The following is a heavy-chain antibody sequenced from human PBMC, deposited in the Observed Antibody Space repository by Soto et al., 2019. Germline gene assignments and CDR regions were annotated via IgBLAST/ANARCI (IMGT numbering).Heavy chain of an antibody. CDR3: AKATYYYDSSGYYGPDY. J-gene: IGHJ4*02. V-gene: IGHV3-23*01. D-gene: IGHD3-22*01. CDR1: GFTLSSYA. Sequence: SGGVPRLSCAASGFTLSSYAMSWVRQAPGKGLEWVSAISGSGGSAYYADSVKGRFTISRDNSKNTLYLQMNSLRAEDTAVYYCAKATYYYDSSGYYGPDYWGQGTLVTVSS. CDR2: ISGSGGSA.